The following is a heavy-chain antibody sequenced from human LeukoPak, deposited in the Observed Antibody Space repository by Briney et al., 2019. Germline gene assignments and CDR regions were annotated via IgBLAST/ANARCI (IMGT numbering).Heavy chain of an antibody. D-gene: IGHD3-9*01. J-gene: IGHJ6*03. CDR1: GGSISSYY. CDR3: ARSAGYYDILTGYYYYYYYMDV. Sequence: SETLSLTCTVSGGSISSYYWSWTRQPAGKGLEWIGRIYTSGSTNYNPSLKSRVTMSVDTSKNQFSLKLSSVTAADTAVYYCARSAGYYDILTGYYYYYYYMDVWGKGTTVTISS. CDR2: IYTSGST. V-gene: IGHV4-4*07.